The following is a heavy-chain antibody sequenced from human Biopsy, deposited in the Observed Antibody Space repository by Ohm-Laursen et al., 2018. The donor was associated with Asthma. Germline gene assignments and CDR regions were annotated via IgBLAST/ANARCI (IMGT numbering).Heavy chain of an antibody. CDR1: GVDLSSYG. CDR3: AKGRYKWNDGYYGLDV. D-gene: IGHD1-20*01. V-gene: IGHV3-30*18. J-gene: IGHJ6*02. Sequence: SLRLSCAASGVDLSSYGMNWVRQAPGKGLEWVAVIACDGSKKYYADSVKGRFTISRDNSKNTLYLQMNSLRGEDTAVYYCAKGRYKWNDGYYGLDVWGQGTPVTVSS. CDR2: IACDGSKK.